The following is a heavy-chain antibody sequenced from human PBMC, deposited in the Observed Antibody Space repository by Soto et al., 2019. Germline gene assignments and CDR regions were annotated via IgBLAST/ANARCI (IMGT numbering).Heavy chain of an antibody. J-gene: IGHJ5*02. D-gene: IGHD3-10*01. CDR2: IYYSGST. CDR1: GGSISSYY. CDR3: ARFLSRGNWFDP. V-gene: IGHV4-59*01. Sequence: QVQLQESGPGLVKPSETLSLTCTVSGGSISSYYWSWIRQPPGKGLEWIGYIYYSGSTNYNPSLKSRVTISVDTSKNQFSLKLSSVTAADTAVYYCARFLSRGNWFDPWGQGTLVTVSS.